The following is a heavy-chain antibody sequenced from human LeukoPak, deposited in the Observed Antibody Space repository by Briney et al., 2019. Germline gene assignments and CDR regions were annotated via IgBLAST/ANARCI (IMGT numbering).Heavy chain of an antibody. V-gene: IGHV3-30-3*01. CDR2: VSSDGSNK. D-gene: IGHD4-17*01. Sequence: GRSLRLSCAASGFTFSTYAMHWVRQAPGKGLEWMAVVSSDGSNKYYADSVKGRFTFSRDNSKNTLYLQMNSLRAEDTAVYYCAKDADDYVSYFDYWGQGTLVTVSS. CDR3: AKDADDYVSYFDY. J-gene: IGHJ4*02. CDR1: GFTFSTYA.